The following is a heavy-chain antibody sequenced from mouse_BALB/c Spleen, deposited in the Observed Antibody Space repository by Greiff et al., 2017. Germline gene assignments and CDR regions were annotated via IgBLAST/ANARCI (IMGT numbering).Heavy chain of an antibody. Sequence: DVQVQESGPSLVKPSQTLSLTCSATGYSITSGYWNWIRKFPGNKLEYIGYISYSGSTYYNPSLKSRISITRDTSKNQYQLSLNSVTTEDTATYYCGRCVYGYFDYWGQGTTLTVSS. J-gene: IGHJ2*01. CDR3: GRCVYGYFDY. D-gene: IGHD1-1*02. V-gene: IGHV3-8*02. CDR2: ISYSGST. CDR1: GYSITSGY.